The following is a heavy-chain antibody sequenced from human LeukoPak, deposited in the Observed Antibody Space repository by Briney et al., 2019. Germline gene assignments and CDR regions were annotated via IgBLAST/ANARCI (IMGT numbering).Heavy chain of an antibody. CDR3: AKRGSGWYMEDY. D-gene: IGHD6-19*01. J-gene: IGHJ4*02. V-gene: IGHV3-23*01. CDR1: GFTFSSYS. Sequence: GGSLRLSCAASGFTFSSYSMNWVRQAPGKGLEWVSVISGSGGSTYYADSVKGRFTISRDNSKNTLYLQMNSLRAEDTAVYYCAKRGSGWYMEDYWGQGTLVTVSS. CDR2: ISGSGGST.